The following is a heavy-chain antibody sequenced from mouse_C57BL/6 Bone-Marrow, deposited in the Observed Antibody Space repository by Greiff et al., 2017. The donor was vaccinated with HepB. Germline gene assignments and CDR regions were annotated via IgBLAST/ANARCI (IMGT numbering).Heavy chain of an antibody. D-gene: IGHD2-4*01. Sequence: DVKLVESGGGLVQPGGSLKLSCAASGFTFSDYYMYWVRQTPEKRLEWVAYISNGGGSTYYPDTVKGRFTISRDNAKNTLYLQMSRLKSEDTAMYYCARPNYDPAWFAYWGQGTLVTVSA. J-gene: IGHJ3*01. CDR3: ARPNYDPAWFAY. CDR2: ISNGGGST. V-gene: IGHV5-12*01. CDR1: GFTFSDYY.